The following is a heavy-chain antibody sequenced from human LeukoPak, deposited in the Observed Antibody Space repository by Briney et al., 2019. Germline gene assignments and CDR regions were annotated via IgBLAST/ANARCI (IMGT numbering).Heavy chain of an antibody. Sequence: SVKVSCKASGGTFSSYAISWVRQAPGQGLEWMGGIIPIFGTANYAQKFQGRVTITADESTSTVYMELSSLRSEDTGVYYCARDVTGYPLSSGYWGQGTLVTVTS. CDR1: GGTFSSYA. J-gene: IGHJ4*02. V-gene: IGHV1-69*13. CDR3: ARDVTGYPLSSGY. D-gene: IGHD3-9*01. CDR2: IIPIFGTA.